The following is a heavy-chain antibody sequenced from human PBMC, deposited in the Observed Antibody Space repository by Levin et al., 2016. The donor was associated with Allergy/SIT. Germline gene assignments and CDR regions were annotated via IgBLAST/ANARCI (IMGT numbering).Heavy chain of an antibody. J-gene: IGHJ4*02. CDR3: ARGKLGSVVDY. D-gene: IGHD1-7*01. CDR2: INHSGST. Sequence: SETLSLTCAVYGGSFSGYYWSWIRQPPGKGLEWIGEINHSGSTNYNPSLKSRVTISVDTSKNQFSLKLSSVTAADTAVYYCARGKLGSVVDYWGQGTLVTVSS. CDR1: GGSFSGYY. V-gene: IGHV4-34*01.